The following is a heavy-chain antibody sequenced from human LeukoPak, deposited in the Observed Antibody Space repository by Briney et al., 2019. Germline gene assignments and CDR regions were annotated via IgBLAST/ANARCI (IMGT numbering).Heavy chain of an antibody. CDR3: ARSPAPDYDFWSGYYTYFDY. J-gene: IGHJ4*02. Sequence: SETPSLTCTVSGGSISSYYWSWIRQPPGKGLEWIGYVYYSGTTNYNPSLKSRVTISVDTSKNQFSLKLSSVTAADTAVYYCARSPAPDYDFWSGYYTYFDYWGQGTLVTVSS. V-gene: IGHV4-59*01. CDR2: VYYSGTT. CDR1: GGSISSYY. D-gene: IGHD3-3*01.